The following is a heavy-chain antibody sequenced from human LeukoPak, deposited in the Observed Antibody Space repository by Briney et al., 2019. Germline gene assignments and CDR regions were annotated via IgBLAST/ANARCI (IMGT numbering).Heavy chain of an antibody. CDR1: GGSISSYY. J-gene: IGHJ4*02. D-gene: IGHD2-2*01. V-gene: IGHV4-4*07. CDR3: ARLASDLGYCSSTSCYDDY. CDR2: IYTSGST. Sequence: PSETLSLTCTVSGGSISSYYWSWIRQPAGKGLEWIGRIYTSGSTNYNPSLKSRVTMSVDTSKNQFSLKLSSVTAADTAVDYCARLASDLGYCSSTSCYDDYWGQGTLVTVSS.